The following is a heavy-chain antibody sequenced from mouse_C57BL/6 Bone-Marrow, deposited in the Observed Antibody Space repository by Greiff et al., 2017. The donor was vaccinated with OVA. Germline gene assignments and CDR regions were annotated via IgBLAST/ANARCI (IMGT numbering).Heavy chain of an antibody. CDR1: GYSITSGYY. V-gene: IGHV3-6*01. J-gene: IGHJ2*01. CDR3: ARGNWVDY. D-gene: IGHD4-1*01. Sequence: EVKLQESGPGLVKPSQSLSLTCSVTGYSITSGYYWNWIRQFPGNKLEWMGYISYDGSNNYNPSLKNRISITRDTSKNQFFLKLNSVTTEDTATYYCARGNWVDYWGQGTTLTVSS. CDR2: ISYDGSN.